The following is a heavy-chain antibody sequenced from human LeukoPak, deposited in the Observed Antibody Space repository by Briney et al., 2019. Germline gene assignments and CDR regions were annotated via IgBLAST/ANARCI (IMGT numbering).Heavy chain of an antibody. CDR1: GFTVSNNY. V-gene: IGHV3-53*01. J-gene: IGHJ4*02. CDR2: IYSGGGT. D-gene: IGHD6-19*01. Sequence: GGSLRLSCAASGFTVSNNYMSWVRQPPGKGLESVSVIYSGGGTYYADSVKGRFTISSDNSKNTLYLQMNSLRAEDTAVYYCASQYSSGWYGLDYWGQGTLVTVSS. CDR3: ASQYSSGWYGLDY.